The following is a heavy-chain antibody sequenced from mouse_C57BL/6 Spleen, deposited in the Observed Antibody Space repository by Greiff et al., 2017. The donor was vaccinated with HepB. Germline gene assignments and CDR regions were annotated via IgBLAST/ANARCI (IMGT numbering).Heavy chain of an antibody. Sequence: VQRVESGPGLVAPSQSLSITCTVSGFSLTSYAISWVRQPPGKGLEWLGVIWTGGGTNYNSALKSRLSISKDNSTSQVFLKMNSLQTDDTARYYCAGYYYGSSPYYAMDYWGQGTSVTVSS. CDR2: IWTGGGT. CDR3: AGYYYGSSPYYAMDY. V-gene: IGHV2-9-1*01. J-gene: IGHJ4*01. CDR1: GFSLTSYA. D-gene: IGHD1-1*01.